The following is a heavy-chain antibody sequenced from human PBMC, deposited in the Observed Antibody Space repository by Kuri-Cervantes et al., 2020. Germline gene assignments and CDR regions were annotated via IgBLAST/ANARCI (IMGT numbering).Heavy chain of an antibody. CDR2: INPSGGST. CDR1: GYTFTSYY. D-gene: IGHD6-19*01. Sequence: ASVKVSCKASGYTFTSYYMHCVRQAPGQGLEWMGIINPSGGSTSYAQKFQGRVTMTRDTSTSTVYMELSSLRSEDTAVYYCARQAIAVGYGMDVWGQGTTVTVSS. V-gene: IGHV1-46*01. J-gene: IGHJ6*02. CDR3: ARQAIAVGYGMDV.